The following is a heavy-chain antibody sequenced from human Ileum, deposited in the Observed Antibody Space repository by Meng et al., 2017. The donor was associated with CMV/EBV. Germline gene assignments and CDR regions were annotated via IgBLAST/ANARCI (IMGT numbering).Heavy chain of an antibody. J-gene: IGHJ6*02. CDR2: IRYDGSNK. Sequence: GESLKISCAASGFTFSSYGMHWVRQAPGKGLEWVAFIRYDGSNKYYADSVKGRFTISRDNSKNTLYLQMNSLRAEDTAVYYCAKNRVLLRGGMDVWGQGTTVTVSS. V-gene: IGHV3-30*02. D-gene: IGHD3-10*01. CDR1: GFTFSSYG. CDR3: AKNRVLLRGGMDV.